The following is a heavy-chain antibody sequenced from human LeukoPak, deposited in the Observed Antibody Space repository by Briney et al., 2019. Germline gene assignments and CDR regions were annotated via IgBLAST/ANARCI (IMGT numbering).Heavy chain of an antibody. D-gene: IGHD3-10*01. Sequence: SETLSLTCAVSGGPFSGYFWSWIRQSPGKGLEWIGEIHNSGTTNYNPSLNSRVTISEDTSKNQFYLNLSSVTAADTAVYYCARRYYYTLGSFPFDFWGQGTLVTVSP. J-gene: IGHJ4*02. CDR1: GGPFSGYF. V-gene: IGHV4-34*01. CDR2: IHNSGTT. CDR3: ARRYYYTLGSFPFDF.